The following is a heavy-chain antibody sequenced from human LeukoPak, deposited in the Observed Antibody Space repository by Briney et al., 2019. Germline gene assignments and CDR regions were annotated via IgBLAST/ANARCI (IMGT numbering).Heavy chain of an antibody. V-gene: IGHV3-9*01. CDR3: AKGRKRAITMIVVAALDAFDI. Sequence: PGGSLRLSCAAYGFTFDDYAMHRVRQAPGKGLEWVSGISWNSGSIGYADSVKGRFTISRDNAKNSLYLQMNSLRAEDTALYYCAKGRKRAITMIVVAALDAFDIWGQGTMVTVSS. J-gene: IGHJ3*02. CDR2: ISWNSGSI. D-gene: IGHD3-22*01. CDR1: GFTFDDYA.